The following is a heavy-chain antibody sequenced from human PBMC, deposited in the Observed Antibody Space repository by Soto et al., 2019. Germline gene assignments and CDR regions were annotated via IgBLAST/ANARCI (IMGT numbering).Heavy chain of an antibody. J-gene: IGHJ5*02. CDR2: IYSGGST. V-gene: IGHV3-53*01. D-gene: IGHD3-22*01. Sequence: PGGSLRLSCAASGFTVSSNYMSWVRQAPGKGLEWVSVIYSGGSTYYADSVKGRFTISRDNSKNTLYLQMNSLRAEDTAVYYCARDFPVDSSGYSWGQGTLVTVSS. CDR1: GFTVSSNY. CDR3: ARDFPVDSSGYS.